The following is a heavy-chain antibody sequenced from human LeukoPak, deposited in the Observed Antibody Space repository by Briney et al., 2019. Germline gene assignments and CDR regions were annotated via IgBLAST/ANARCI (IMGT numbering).Heavy chain of an antibody. CDR1: GFTLSSYW. CDR3: ARDPYSSGWYGNENYYWFDP. J-gene: IGHJ5*02. D-gene: IGHD6-19*01. CDR2: IKQDGSEK. Sequence: PGGSLRLSCAASGFTLSSYWMSWVRQAPGKGLEWVASIKQDGSEKYYVDSVKGRFTIFRDNAKNSLYLQMNSLRAEDTAVYYCARDPYSSGWYGNENYYWFDPWGQGTLVTVSS. V-gene: IGHV3-7*01.